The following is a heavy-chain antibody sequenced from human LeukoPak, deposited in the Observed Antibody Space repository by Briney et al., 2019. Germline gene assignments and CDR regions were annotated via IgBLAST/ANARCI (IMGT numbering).Heavy chain of an antibody. V-gene: IGHV4-34*01. CDR1: GGSFNGYY. CDR2: INHSGST. D-gene: IGHD2-15*01. CDR3: ARHLLAVAANWFDP. Sequence: PSETLSLTCAVYGGSFNGYYWSWIRQSPGKGLEWIGEINHSGSTNYNPSLKSRVTISVDTSKNQFSLKLSSVTAADTAVYYCARHLLAVAANWFDPWGQGTLVTVSS. J-gene: IGHJ5*02.